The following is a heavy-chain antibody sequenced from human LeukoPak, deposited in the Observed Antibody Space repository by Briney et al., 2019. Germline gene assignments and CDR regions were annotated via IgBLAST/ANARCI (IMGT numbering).Heavy chain of an antibody. Sequence: GASVKVSCKASGYTFTSYYMHWVRQAPGQGLEWMGRIIPILGIANYAQKFQGRVTITADKSTSTAYMELSSLRSEDTAVYYCARTNWGANEPFGYWGQGTLVTVSS. CDR2: IIPILGIA. J-gene: IGHJ4*02. CDR3: ARTNWGANEPFGY. V-gene: IGHV1-69*02. D-gene: IGHD7-27*01. CDR1: GYTFTSYY.